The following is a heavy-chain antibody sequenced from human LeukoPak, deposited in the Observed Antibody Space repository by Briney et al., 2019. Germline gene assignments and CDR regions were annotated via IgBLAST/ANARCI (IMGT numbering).Heavy chain of an antibody. V-gene: IGHV1-69*02. CDR1: GYTFTGYY. D-gene: IGHD5-18*01. CDR3: ARLDTAYAFDI. J-gene: IGHJ3*02. CDR2: IIPILGIA. Sequence: SVKVSCKASGYTFTGYYMHWVRQAPGQGLEWMGRIIPILGIANYAQKFQGRVTITADKSTSTAYMELSSLRSEDTAVYYCARLDTAYAFDIWGQGTMVTVSS.